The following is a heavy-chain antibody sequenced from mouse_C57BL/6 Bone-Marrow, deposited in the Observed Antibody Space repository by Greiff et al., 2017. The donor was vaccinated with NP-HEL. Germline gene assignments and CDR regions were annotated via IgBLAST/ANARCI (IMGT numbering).Heavy chain of an antibody. V-gene: IGHV1-59*01. CDR1: GYTFTSYW. CDR2: IDPSDSYT. D-gene: IGHD3-2*02. J-gene: IGHJ2*01. CDR3: ARHSSVDY. Sequence: QVQLKQPGAELVRPGTSVKLSCKASGYTFTSYWMHWVKQRPGQGLEWIGVIDPSDSYTNYNQKFKGKATLTVDTSSSTAYMQLSSLTSEDSAVYYCARHSSVDYWGQGTTLTVSS.